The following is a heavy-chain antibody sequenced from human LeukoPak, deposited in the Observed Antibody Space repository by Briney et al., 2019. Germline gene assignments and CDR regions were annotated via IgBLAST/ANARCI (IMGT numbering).Heavy chain of an antibody. CDR1: GGSFSGYY. CDR2: INHSGST. Sequence: PSETLSLTCAVYGGSFSGYYWSWIRQPPGKGLGWIGEINHSGSTNYNPSLKSRVTISVDTSKNQFSLKLSSVTAADTAVYYCATTRSSGLDYWGQGTLVTVSS. J-gene: IGHJ4*02. D-gene: IGHD3-22*01. V-gene: IGHV4-34*01. CDR3: ATTRSSGLDY.